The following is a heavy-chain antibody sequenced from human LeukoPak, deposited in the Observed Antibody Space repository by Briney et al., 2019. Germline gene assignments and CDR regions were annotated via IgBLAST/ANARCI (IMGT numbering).Heavy chain of an antibody. CDR2: IYYSGST. V-gene: IGHV4-59*12. CDR1: GGSISSYY. J-gene: IGHJ3*02. Sequence: SETLSLSCTVSGGSISSYYWSWIRQPPGKGLEWIGYIYYSGSTNYNPSLKSRVTISVDTSKNQFSLKLSSVTAADTAVYYCARDGDYIDAFDIWGQGTMVTVSS. CDR3: ARDGDYIDAFDI. D-gene: IGHD4-11*01.